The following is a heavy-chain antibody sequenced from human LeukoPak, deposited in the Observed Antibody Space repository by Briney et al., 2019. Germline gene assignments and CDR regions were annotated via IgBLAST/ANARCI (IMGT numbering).Heavy chain of an antibody. V-gene: IGHV4-59*08. CDR2: IYYIGSN. CDR3: ARQRAGPLHYFDY. J-gene: IGHJ4*02. CDR1: GGSISCYY. Sequence: SETLSLTCTVSGGSISCYYWSWVRQPPGKGLEWIGYIYYIGSNNSHPSLKSRVTISVDKPQNQLSLRLGSVTPAHTAVYYFARQRAGPLHYFDYWGRGTLVTVSS. D-gene: IGHD1-26*01.